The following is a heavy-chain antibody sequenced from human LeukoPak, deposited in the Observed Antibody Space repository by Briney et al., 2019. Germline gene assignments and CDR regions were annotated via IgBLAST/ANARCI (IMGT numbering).Heavy chain of an antibody. V-gene: IGHV3-30*04. CDR1: GFTFSSYA. J-gene: IGHJ3*02. CDR2: ISYDGSNK. D-gene: IGHD5-18*01. CDR3: ARGKQWIQLWLPENDAFDI. Sequence: GGSLRLSCAASGFTFSSYAMHWVRQAPGKGLEWVAVISYDGSNKYYADSVKGRFTISRDNSKNTLNLQMNSLRAEDTAVYYCARGKQWIQLWLPENDAFDIWGQGTMVTVSS.